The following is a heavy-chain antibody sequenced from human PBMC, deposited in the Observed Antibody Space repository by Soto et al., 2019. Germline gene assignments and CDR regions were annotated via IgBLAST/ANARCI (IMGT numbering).Heavy chain of an antibody. CDR3: ARGVDVDIVATIGSVYYYYGMDV. D-gene: IGHD5-12*01. CDR1: GGTFSSYA. CDR2: IIPIFGTA. Sequence: QVQLVQSGAEVKKPGSSVKVSCKASGGTFSSYAISWVRQAPGQGLEWMGGIIPIFGTANYAQKFQGRVTITADESTSTAYMELSSLRSEDTAVYYCARGVDVDIVATIGSVYYYYGMDVWGQGTTVTVSS. V-gene: IGHV1-69*01. J-gene: IGHJ6*02.